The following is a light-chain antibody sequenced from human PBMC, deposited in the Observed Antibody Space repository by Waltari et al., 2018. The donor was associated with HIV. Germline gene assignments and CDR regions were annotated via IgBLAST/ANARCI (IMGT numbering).Light chain of an antibody. CDR3: ASWDDSLGGYWI. CDR1: TSNIGSNY. Sequence: QSVVTQPPSASGNLGQRVTNSCSGGTSNIGSNYVYWYQHLPGTSPNLLIYMNDQRPSGVPDRISGSKSGTSASLAISGLRSEYEADYYCASWDDSLGGYWIFGGGTNLTVL. V-gene: IGLV1-47*01. CDR2: MND. J-gene: IGLJ2*01.